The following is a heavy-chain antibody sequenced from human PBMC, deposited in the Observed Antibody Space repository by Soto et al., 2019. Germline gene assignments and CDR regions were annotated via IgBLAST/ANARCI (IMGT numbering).Heavy chain of an antibody. Sequence: QVQLQESGPGLVKPSQTLSLTCTVSGGSISSGGNYWSWIRQHPGKGLEWIGYIYYSGTTYYNPPFKSRXXIXLXXSTNQFSLELSSVTAADTAVYSCARRTAVAGTFDYWGQGTLVTVSS. D-gene: IGHD6-19*01. V-gene: IGHV4-31*03. CDR2: IYYSGTT. CDR1: GGSISSGGNY. CDR3: ARRTAVAGTFDY. J-gene: IGHJ4*02.